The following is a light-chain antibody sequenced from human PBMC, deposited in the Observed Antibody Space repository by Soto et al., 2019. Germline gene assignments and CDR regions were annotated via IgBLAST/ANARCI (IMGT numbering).Light chain of an antibody. CDR3: SSYTTNITPVV. J-gene: IGLJ2*01. V-gene: IGLV2-14*01. Sequence: QSALTQPASVSGSPGQSFTISCTGTSGDIGGYNYVSWYQQHPGKAPKLLISEVTNRPSGVSNRFSGSKSGNTASLTISGLQAEDEADYYCSSYTTNITPVVFGGGTKVTVL. CDR2: EVT. CDR1: SGDIGGYNY.